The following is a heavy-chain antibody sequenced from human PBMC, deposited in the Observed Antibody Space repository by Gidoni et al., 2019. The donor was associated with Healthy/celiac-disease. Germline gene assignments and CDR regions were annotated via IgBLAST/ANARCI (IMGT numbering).Heavy chain of an antibody. V-gene: IGHV1-24*01. CDR2: FDPEDGET. D-gene: IGHD2-21*02. CDR1: GYTLTELS. CDR3: ATGPYCGGDCNQDY. Sequence: QVQLVQSGAEVKKPGASVKVSCKVSGYTLTELSMHWVRQAPGKGLEWMGGFDPEDGETIYAQKFQGRVTMNEDTSTDTAYMELSSLRSEDTAVYYCATGPYCGGDCNQDYWGQGTLVTVSS. J-gene: IGHJ4*02.